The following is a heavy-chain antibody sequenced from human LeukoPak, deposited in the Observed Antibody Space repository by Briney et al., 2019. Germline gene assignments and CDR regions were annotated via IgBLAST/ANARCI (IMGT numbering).Heavy chain of an antibody. D-gene: IGHD6-6*01. Sequence: SVKVSCKASGGTFSSYAISWVRQAPGQGLEWMGRIIPIFGTANYAQKFQGRVTITTDESTSTAYMELSSLRSEDTAVYYCAREELDSSSWFYWGQGTLVTVSS. CDR2: IIPIFGTA. V-gene: IGHV1-69*05. CDR3: AREELDSSSWFY. J-gene: IGHJ4*02. CDR1: GGTFSSYA.